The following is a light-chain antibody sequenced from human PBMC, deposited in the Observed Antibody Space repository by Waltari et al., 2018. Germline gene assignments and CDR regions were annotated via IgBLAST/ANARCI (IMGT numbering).Light chain of an antibody. CDR1: GLRRYY. V-gene: IGLV3-19*01. Sequence: SSELTQDPAVSVAMGQTVTITCQGNGLRRYYASWYQPRPGQAPILNMYDKNNRPSGVPDRFSGSNSDNTASLTITGAQAEDEASYYCHSRDASGVGGSFGGGTKLTVL. CDR3: HSRDASGVGGS. CDR2: DKN. J-gene: IGLJ2*01.